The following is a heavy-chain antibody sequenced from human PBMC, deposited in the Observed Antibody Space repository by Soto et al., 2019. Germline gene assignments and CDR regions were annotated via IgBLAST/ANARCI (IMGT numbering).Heavy chain of an antibody. CDR3: ARGQGIVVVPAANHLDY. CDR1: GGSITRGGYY. D-gene: IGHD2-2*01. Sequence: SETLSLTCTVSGGSITRGGYYWSWIRQHPGKGLEWIGYIYNSGTTYYNPSLKSRVTISVDTSKNQFSLKLSSVTAADTAVYYCARGQGIVVVPAANHLDYWGQGTLVTVSS. J-gene: IGHJ4*02. V-gene: IGHV4-31*03. CDR2: IYNSGTT.